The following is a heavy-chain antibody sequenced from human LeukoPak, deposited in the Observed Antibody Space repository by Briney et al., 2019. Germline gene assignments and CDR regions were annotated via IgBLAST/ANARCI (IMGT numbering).Heavy chain of an antibody. CDR1: GYSISSGYF. V-gene: IGHV4-38-2*02. CDR2: IYHSGST. CDR3: ARDSSGYSNLFDP. D-gene: IGHD3-22*01. Sequence: PSETLSLTCTVSGYSISSGYFWGWIRQPPGKGLEWIGNIYHSGSTYYNPSLKSRITISIDTSKNQFSLRLTSVTAADTAVYYCARDSSGYSNLFDPWGQGTLVTVSS. J-gene: IGHJ5*02.